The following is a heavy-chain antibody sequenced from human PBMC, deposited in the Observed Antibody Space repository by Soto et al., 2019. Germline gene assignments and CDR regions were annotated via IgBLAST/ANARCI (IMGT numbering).Heavy chain of an antibody. CDR2: IIPIFGTA. V-gene: IGHV1-69*13. D-gene: IGHD1-26*01. J-gene: IGHJ3*02. Sequence: ASVKVSCKASGGTFSSYAISWVRQAPGQGLEWMGGIIPIFGTANYAQKFQGRVTITADESTSTAYMELSSLRSEDTAVYYCSRDWGQWELPSRRNDAFDIWGQGTMVTVSS. CDR3: SRDWGQWELPSRRNDAFDI. CDR1: GGTFSSYA.